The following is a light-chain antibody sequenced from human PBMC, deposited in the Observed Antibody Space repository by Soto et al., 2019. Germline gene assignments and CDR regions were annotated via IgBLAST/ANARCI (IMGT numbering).Light chain of an antibody. CDR3: QQYGNSPWT. J-gene: IGKJ1*01. CDR2: GAS. V-gene: IGKV3-20*01. Sequence: MVLTQSPGPLSLSPGERATLSCRASQSVSSSYLAWYQQKPGQAPRLLIYGASSRATGIPDRFSGSGSGTDFTLTISRLEPEDFAVYYCQQYGNSPWTFGQGTKVDIK. CDR1: QSVSSSY.